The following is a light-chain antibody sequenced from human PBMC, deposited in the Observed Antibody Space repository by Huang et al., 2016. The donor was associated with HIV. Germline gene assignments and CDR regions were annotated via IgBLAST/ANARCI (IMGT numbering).Light chain of an antibody. V-gene: IGKV3-15*01. CDR3: QQYDHWPVT. CDR2: GAS. CDR1: QSVSIT. Sequence: EIVMTQSPGTLSVSPGERATLSCRASQSVSITVAWYQQKPGQAPRLLIYGASSRATGIPPKFRGSGSGAAFTLTISSLQSEDFAVYYCQQYDHWPVTFGQGTRVEIK. J-gene: IGKJ1*01.